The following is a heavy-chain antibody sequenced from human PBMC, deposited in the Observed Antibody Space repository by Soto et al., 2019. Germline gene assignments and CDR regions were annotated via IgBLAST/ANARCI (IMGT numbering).Heavy chain of an antibody. CDR3: ARDKDRQQLGGNYYYGIDV. D-gene: IGHD3-3*02. V-gene: IGHV1-69*11. CDR1: GGTFGNSA. CDR2: IIPILPTP. Sequence: QVQLVQSGAEVKKPGSSVTVSCKASGGTFGNSAISWVRQAPGQGLEWMGGIIPILPTPDYAQKFQGRVTITADESTSTAYMELTSLGSDDTAGYYCARDKDRQQLGGNYYYGIDVWGQGTTVTVSS. J-gene: IGHJ6*02.